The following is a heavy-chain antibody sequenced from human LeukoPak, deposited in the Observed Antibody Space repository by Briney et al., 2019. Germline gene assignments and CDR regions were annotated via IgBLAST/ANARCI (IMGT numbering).Heavy chain of an antibody. CDR1: GGSITGYH. J-gene: IGHJ4*02. V-gene: IGHV4-4*07. CDR2: LHTSGSGSA. CDR3: AREPAGVPEYYFDY. Sequence: SPSETLPLTCTVSGGSITGYHWSWIRQSAGKGLEWIGRLHTSGSGSATFNPSLQSRVTVSIDKSKNQFSLNLISVTAADTAVYYCAREPAGVPEYYFDYWGQGTLVTVSS.